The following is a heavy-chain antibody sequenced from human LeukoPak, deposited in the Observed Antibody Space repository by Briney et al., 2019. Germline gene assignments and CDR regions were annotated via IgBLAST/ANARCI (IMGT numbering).Heavy chain of an antibody. Sequence: SETLSLTCTVSGGSISSGDYYWSWIRQPPGKGLGWIGYIYYSGSIYYNPSLKSRVTISVDTSKNQFSLKLSSVTAADTAVYYCARDDGDDRDWFDPWGQGTLVTVSS. CDR1: GGSISSGDYY. CDR3: ARDDGDDRDWFDP. V-gene: IGHV4-30-4*08. CDR2: IYYSGSI. D-gene: IGHD4-17*01. J-gene: IGHJ5*02.